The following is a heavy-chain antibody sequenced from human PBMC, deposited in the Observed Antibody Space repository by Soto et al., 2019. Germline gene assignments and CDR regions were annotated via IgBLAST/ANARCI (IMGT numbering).Heavy chain of an antibody. Sequence: QVQLQQWGAGLLKPSETLSLTCAVYGGSFSGYYWSWIRQPPGKGLEWIGEINHSGSTNYNPSLKSRVTISVDTSKNQFSLKLSSVTAADTAVYYCARGHIVGVPAAKVFDYWGQGTLVTVSS. CDR1: GGSFSGYY. V-gene: IGHV4-34*01. D-gene: IGHD2-2*01. CDR2: INHSGST. CDR3: ARGHIVGVPAAKVFDY. J-gene: IGHJ4*02.